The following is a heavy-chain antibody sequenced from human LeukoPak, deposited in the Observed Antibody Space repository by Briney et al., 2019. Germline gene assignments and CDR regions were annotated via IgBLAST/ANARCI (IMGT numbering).Heavy chain of an antibody. D-gene: IGHD4-11*01. CDR2: INSDGSYT. J-gene: IGHJ4*02. CDR3: ADSNYWYPVDY. Sequence: SGGSLRLSCAASGITFSTYWMHWVRQAPGKGLVWVSRINSDGSYTTYADSVKGRFTISRDNSKNTLYLQMNSLRAEDTALYYCADSNYWYPVDYWGQGTLVTVSS. V-gene: IGHV3-74*01. CDR1: GITFSTYW.